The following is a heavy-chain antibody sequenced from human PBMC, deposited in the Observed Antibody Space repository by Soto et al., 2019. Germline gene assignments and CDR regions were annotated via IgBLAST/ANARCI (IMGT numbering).Heavy chain of an antibody. CDR1: GYTFTSYC. V-gene: IGHV1-18*01. J-gene: IGHJ3*02. D-gene: IGHD3-22*01. Sequence: ASVKVSCKASGYTFTSYCISWVRQAPGQGLEWMGWISAYNGNTNYAQKLQGRVTMTTDTSTSTAYMELRSLRSDDTAVYYCARGIGYDSSGYPHDAFDIWGQGTMVTVSS. CDR2: ISAYNGNT. CDR3: ARGIGYDSSGYPHDAFDI.